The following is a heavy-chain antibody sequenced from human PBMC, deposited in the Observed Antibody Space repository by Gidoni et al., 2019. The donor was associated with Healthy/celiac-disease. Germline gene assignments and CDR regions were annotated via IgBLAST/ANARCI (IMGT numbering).Heavy chain of an antibody. D-gene: IGHD2-21*01. CDR1: GFTFSSYA. CDR2: ISGSGGSK. CDR3: AKVNIPNWFDP. V-gene: IGHV3-23*01. J-gene: IGHJ5*02. Sequence: EVQLLESGGGLVQPGGSLRLSCAASGFTFSSYAMSWVRQAPGKGLGWVSAISGSGGSKYYADSVNGRFTISRDNSKNTLYLQMDSLRAEDTAVYYCAKVNIPNWFDPWGQGTLVTVSS.